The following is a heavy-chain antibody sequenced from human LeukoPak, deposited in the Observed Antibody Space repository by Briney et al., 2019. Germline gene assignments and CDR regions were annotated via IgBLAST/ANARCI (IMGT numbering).Heavy chain of an antibody. V-gene: IGHV3-30*03. D-gene: IGHD2-15*01. CDR1: GFTFSSYG. CDR2: ISYDGSNK. CDR3: ARVGSSDAFDI. J-gene: IGHJ3*02. Sequence: PGRSLRLSCAASGFTFSSYGMHWVRQAPGKGLEWVAVISYDGSNKYYADSVKGRFTISRDNSKNTLYLQMNSLRAEDTAVYYCARVGSSDAFDIWGQGTTVTVSS.